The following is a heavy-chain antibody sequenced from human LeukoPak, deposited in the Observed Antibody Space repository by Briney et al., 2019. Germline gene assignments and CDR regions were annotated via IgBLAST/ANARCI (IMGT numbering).Heavy chain of an antibody. V-gene: IGHV4-34*01. D-gene: IGHD6-19*01. CDR1: GGSISSYY. CDR3: ARGHTVAGLFYYYYGMDV. Sequence: SETLSLTCTVSGGSISSYYWSWIRQPPGKGLEWIGEINHSGSTNYNPSLKSRVTISVDTSKNQFSLKLSSVTAADTAVYYCARGHTVAGLFYYYYGMDVWGQGTTVTVSS. CDR2: INHSGST. J-gene: IGHJ6*02.